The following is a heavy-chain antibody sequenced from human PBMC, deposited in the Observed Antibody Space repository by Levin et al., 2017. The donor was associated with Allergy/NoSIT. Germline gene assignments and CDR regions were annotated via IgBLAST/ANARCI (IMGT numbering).Heavy chain of an antibody. Sequence: GESLKISCKASGYTFTSYGISWVRQAPGQGLEWMGWISAYNGNTNYAQKLQGRVTMTTDTSTSTAYMELRSLRSDDTAVYYCASSSSAGLAGYWGQGTLVTVSS. J-gene: IGHJ4*02. CDR1: GYTFTSYG. V-gene: IGHV1-18*01. CDR3: ASSSSAGLAGY. D-gene: IGHD6-6*01. CDR2: ISAYNGNT.